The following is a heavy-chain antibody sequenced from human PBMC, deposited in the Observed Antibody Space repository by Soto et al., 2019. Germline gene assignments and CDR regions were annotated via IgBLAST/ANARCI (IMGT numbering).Heavy chain of an antibody. CDR2: IYYSGNT. CDR1: GGSMRSGDYS. CDR3: ASEAGNHYGSGSLFDY. J-gene: IGHJ4*02. D-gene: IGHD3-10*01. Sequence: QLQLQESGSGLVKPSQTLSLTCAVSGGSMRSGDYSWSWIRQPPGKGLEWIGYIYYSGNTYYNPSLKSRVTISVDRSKNQFSLKLSSVTAAEPAVYYCASEAGNHYGSGSLFDYWGQGILVTVSS. V-gene: IGHV4-30-2*01.